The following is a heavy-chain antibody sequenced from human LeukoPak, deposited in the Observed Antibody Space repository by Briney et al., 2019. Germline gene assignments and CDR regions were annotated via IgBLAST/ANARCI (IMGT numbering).Heavy chain of an antibody. J-gene: IGHJ4*02. CDR1: GGSINSYY. CDR2: IYYSGRT. CDR3: ARHRPGPYDY. V-gene: IGHV4-59*08. Sequence: SETLSLTCTVSGGSINSYYWSWIRQPPGKRLEWLGYIYYSGRTNYNPSLKSGVTISEEKSTKQFSLKLSSVTAADTAVYYCARHRPGPYDYWGQGTLVTVSS.